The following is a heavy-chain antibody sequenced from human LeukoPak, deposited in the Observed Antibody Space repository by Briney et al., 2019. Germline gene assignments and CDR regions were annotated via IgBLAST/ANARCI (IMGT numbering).Heavy chain of an antibody. Sequence: PGRSLRLSCAASGFTFSSYGRHWVRQAPGKGLEWVAVISYGGSNKYYADSVKGRFTISRDNSKNTLYLQMNSLRAEDTAVYYCAKDRVADYYGSGSYYGVGYYFDYWGQGTLVTVSS. V-gene: IGHV3-30*18. J-gene: IGHJ4*02. CDR1: GFTFSSYG. D-gene: IGHD3-10*01. CDR3: AKDRVADYYGSGSYYGVGYYFDY. CDR2: ISYGGSNK.